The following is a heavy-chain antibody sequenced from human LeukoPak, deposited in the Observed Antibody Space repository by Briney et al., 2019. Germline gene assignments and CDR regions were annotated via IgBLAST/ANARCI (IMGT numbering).Heavy chain of an antibody. V-gene: IGHV4-59*10. J-gene: IGHJ4*02. Sequence: SETLSLTCAVDGGSFSGYYWSWIRQPAGKGLEWIGRIYTIVSTNYNPSLKSRVTISVDTSKNPFSLNLRSVTAADTAVYCCARETPGLARYFDYWGQGTLVTVSS. CDR1: GGSFSGYY. CDR2: IYTIVST. CDR3: ARETPGLARYFDY. D-gene: IGHD2-15*01.